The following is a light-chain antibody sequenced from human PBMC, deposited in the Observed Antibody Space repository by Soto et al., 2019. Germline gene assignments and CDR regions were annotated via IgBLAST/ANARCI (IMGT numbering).Light chain of an antibody. CDR3: CSYTGSSTHVL. CDR1: SSDVGGYNY. J-gene: IGLJ2*01. Sequence: QSALTQPASVSGSPGQSITISCTGTSSDVGGYNYVSWYQQHPGKAPKLMIYEVRNRPSGVSNRFSGSKSGTTASLTISGLQAEDEADYYCCSYTGSSTHVLFGGGTKLTVL. CDR2: EVR. V-gene: IGLV2-14*01.